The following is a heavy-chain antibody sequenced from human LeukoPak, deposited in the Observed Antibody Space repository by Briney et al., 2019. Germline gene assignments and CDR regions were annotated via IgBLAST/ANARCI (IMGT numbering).Heavy chain of an antibody. Sequence: SQTLSLTCTVSGGSISSGGYYWSWIRQPPGKGLEWIGEINHSGSTNYNPSLKSRVTISVDTSKNQFSLKLSSVTAADTAVYYCARGFIYSYGPDYWGQGTLVTVSS. D-gene: IGHD5-18*01. J-gene: IGHJ4*02. CDR2: INHSGST. CDR1: GGSISSGGYY. CDR3: ARGFIYSYGPDY. V-gene: IGHV4-31*02.